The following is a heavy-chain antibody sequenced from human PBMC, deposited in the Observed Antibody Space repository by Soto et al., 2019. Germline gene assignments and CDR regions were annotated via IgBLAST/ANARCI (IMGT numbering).Heavy chain of an antibody. V-gene: IGHV3-48*02. CDR2: ISSSSSTI. J-gene: IGHJ6*02. CDR1: GFTFSSYS. Sequence: VQLVESGGGLVQPGGSLRLSCAASGFTFSSYSMNWVRQAPGKGLEWVSYISSSSSTIYYADSVKGRFTISRDNAKNSLYLQMNSLRDEDTAVYYCARDEVSGSGTEDYYYYGMDVWGQGTTVTVSS. CDR3: ARDEVSGSGTEDYYYYGMDV. D-gene: IGHD3-10*01.